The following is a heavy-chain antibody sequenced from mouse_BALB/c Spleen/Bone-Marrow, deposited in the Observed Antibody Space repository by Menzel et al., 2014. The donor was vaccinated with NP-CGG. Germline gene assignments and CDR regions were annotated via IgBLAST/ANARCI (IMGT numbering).Heavy chain of an antibody. CDR3: ARAGRYDGNFDY. CDR2: ISSGGSYT. V-gene: IGHV5-9-3*01. Sequence: EVQVVESGGGLVKPGGSLKLSCAASGFTFSSCAMSWVRQTPEKGLEWVATISSGGSYTYCLDSVKGRFTISRDNAKNTLYLQMSSLRSKDTAMYYCARAGRYDGNFDYWGQGTTLTVSS. J-gene: IGHJ2*01. D-gene: IGHD2-14*01. CDR1: GFTFSSCA.